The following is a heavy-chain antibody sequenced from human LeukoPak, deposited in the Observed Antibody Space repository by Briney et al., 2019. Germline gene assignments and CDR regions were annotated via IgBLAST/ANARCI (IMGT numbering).Heavy chain of an antibody. CDR1: GFTFDDYA. CDR3: AKDIGYAIYDY. V-gene: IGHV3-43*02. D-gene: IGHD5-12*01. CDR2: ISGDGGST. J-gene: IGHJ4*02. Sequence: GGSLRLSCAASGFTFDDYAMHWVRQAPGKGLEWVSLISGDGGSTYYADSVKVRFTMSRYNSKNFWYQQMTSLRTEDPALYYCAKDIGYAIYDYWGQATIVTVSS.